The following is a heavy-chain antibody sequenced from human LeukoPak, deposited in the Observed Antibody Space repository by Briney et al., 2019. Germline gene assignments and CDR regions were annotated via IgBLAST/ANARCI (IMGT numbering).Heavy chain of an antibody. V-gene: IGHV3-53*01. Sequence: PGGSLRLSCAASGFTVSSNYMSWVRQAPGKGLEWVSVIYSGGSTYYADSVKGRFTISRDNSKNTLYLQMNSLRAEDTAVYYCARAPYYDYVWGSFNYYFDYWGQGTLVTVSS. J-gene: IGHJ4*02. CDR1: GFTVSSNY. CDR2: IYSGGST. CDR3: ARAPYYDYVWGSFNYYFDY. D-gene: IGHD3-16*01.